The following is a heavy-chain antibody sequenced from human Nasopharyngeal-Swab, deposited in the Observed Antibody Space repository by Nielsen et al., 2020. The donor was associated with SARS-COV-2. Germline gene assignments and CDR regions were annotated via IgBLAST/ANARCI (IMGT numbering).Heavy chain of an antibody. CDR2: INHSGST. CDR1: GGSFSGYY. Sequence: SETLSLTCAVYGGSFSGYYWSWIRQPPGKGLEWIGEINHSGSTNYNPSLKSRVTISVDTSKNQFSLKLSSVTAADTAVYYCASLTVAGDYWGQGTVVTVSS. V-gene: IGHV4-34*01. CDR3: ASLTVAGDY. J-gene: IGHJ4*02. D-gene: IGHD6-19*01.